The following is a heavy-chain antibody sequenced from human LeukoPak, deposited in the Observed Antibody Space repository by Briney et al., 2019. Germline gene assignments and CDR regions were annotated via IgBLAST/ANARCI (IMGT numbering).Heavy chain of an antibody. V-gene: IGHV3-23*01. Sequence: PGGSLRLSCAASGFTFSSYSMNWVRQAPGKGLEWVSAISGSGGGTYYADSVKGRFTISRDNSKNTLYLQMNSLRAEDTAVYYCAKDPFDQLPPDYFDYWGQGTLVTVSS. CDR1: GFTFSSYS. J-gene: IGHJ4*02. CDR2: ISGSGGGT. CDR3: AKDPFDQLPPDYFDY. D-gene: IGHD2-2*01.